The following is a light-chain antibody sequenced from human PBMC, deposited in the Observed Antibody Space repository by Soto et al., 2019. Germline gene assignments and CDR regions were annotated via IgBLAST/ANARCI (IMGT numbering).Light chain of an antibody. V-gene: IGKV3-15*01. Sequence: EIIMTQSPATLSVSPGKGATLSCRTSHSSSTNLAWYQHKRGQSPRLLVYGASTRATGVPARFSCSGSGAEFTLSISSLQSEDFAVYYCHQYNSWPTFGGGTKVEIK. CDR1: HSSSTN. CDR3: HQYNSWPT. CDR2: GAS. J-gene: IGKJ4*01.